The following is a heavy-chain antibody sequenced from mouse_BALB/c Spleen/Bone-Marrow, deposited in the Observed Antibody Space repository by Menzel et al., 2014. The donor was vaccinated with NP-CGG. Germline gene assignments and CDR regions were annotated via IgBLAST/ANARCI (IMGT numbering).Heavy chain of an antibody. J-gene: IGHJ3*01. CDR1: GYTFTNYF. Sequence: VKLQESGAELVKPGASVKLSCKASGYTFTNYFMYWVKQRPGQGLEWIGEINPNNGGTNFNVNFKSKATLTLDKSSSTAYMQLSSLTSEDSAVYYCTRSGPGFAYWGHGTLVTVSA. V-gene: IGHV1S81*02. CDR3: TRSGPGFAY. CDR2: INPNNGGT.